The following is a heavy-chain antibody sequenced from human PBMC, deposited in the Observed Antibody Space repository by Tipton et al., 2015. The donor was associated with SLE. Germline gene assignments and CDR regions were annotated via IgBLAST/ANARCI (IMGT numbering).Heavy chain of an antibody. Sequence: LRLSCTVSGGSISSHYWSWIRQPPGKGLEWIGYIYYSGSTNYNPSLKSRVTISVDTSKNQFSLKLSSVTAADTAVYYCARVATAMVLDYWGQGTLVTVSS. D-gene: IGHD5-18*01. CDR1: GGSISSHY. CDR2: IYYSGST. CDR3: ARVATAMVLDY. J-gene: IGHJ4*02. V-gene: IGHV4-59*11.